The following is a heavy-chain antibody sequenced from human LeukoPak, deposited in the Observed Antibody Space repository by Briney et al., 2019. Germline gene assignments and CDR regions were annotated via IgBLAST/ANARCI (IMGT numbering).Heavy chain of an antibody. CDR3: ARGTYYYDSSGYGGYGMDV. CDR1: GFTVSSNY. V-gene: IGHV3-53*01. D-gene: IGHD3-22*01. J-gene: IGHJ6*02. Sequence: PRGSLRLSCAASGFTVSSNYMSWVRQAPGKGLEWVSVIYSGGSTYYADSVKGRFTISRDNSKNTLYLQMNSLRAEDTAVYYCARGTYYYDSSGYGGYGMDVWGQGTTVTVSS. CDR2: IYSGGST.